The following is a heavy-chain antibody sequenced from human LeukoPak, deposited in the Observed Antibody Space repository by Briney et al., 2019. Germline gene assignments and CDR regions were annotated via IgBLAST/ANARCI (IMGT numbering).Heavy chain of an antibody. Sequence: GGSLRLSCAASGFTVSSNYMSWVRQAPGKGLEWVSVIYSGGRTNYADSVKGRFTISRDNSRNTLYLQMNSLRAEDTAIYYCARGHNSRAGVTDCCPLDYWGQGTLVTVSS. CDR2: IYSGGRT. CDR1: GFTVSSNY. D-gene: IGHD2-21*02. J-gene: IGHJ4*02. CDR3: ARGHNSRAGVTDCCPLDY. V-gene: IGHV3-66*01.